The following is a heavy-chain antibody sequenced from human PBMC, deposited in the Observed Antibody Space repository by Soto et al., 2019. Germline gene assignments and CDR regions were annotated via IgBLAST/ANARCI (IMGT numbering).Heavy chain of an antibody. J-gene: IGHJ3*02. Sequence: QVQLVESGGGVVQPGRSLRLSCAASGFTFSSYGMHWVRQAPGKGLEWVAVIWYDGSNKYYADSVKGRFTISRDNSKNTLYLQLNSLRAEDTAVYYCARGPSYYYASSDHGAFDIWGQGTMVTVSS. CDR2: IWYDGSNK. CDR1: GFTFSSYG. CDR3: ARGPSYYYASSDHGAFDI. V-gene: IGHV3-33*01. D-gene: IGHD3-22*01.